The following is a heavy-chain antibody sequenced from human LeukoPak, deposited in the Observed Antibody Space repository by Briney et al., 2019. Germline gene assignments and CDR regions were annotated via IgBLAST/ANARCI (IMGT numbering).Heavy chain of an antibody. CDR3: AKDSVYYYDSSGYYSHAFDI. CDR1: GFTFSSYA. Sequence: PGGSLRLSCAASGFTFSSYAMRWVRQAPGKGLEWVSAISCSGGSTYYADSVKGRFTISRDNSKNTLYLQMNSLRAEDTAVYYCAKDSVYYYDSSGYYSHAFDIWGQGTMVTVSS. D-gene: IGHD3-22*01. J-gene: IGHJ3*02. CDR2: ISCSGGST. V-gene: IGHV3-23*01.